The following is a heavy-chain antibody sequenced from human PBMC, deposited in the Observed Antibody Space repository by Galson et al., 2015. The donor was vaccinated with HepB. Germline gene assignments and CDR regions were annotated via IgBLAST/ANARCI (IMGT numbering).Heavy chain of an antibody. CDR3: ARLGPFSSTSRDPSIYYYYGMDV. V-gene: IGHV5-51*01. CDR2: IYPGDSDT. J-gene: IGHJ6*02. CDR1: GYSFTSYW. D-gene: IGHD2-2*01. Sequence: QSGAEVKKPGESLKISCKGSGYSFTSYWIGWVRQMPGKGLEWMGIIYPGDSDTRYSPSFQGQVTISADKSISTAYLQWSSLKASDTAMYYCARLGPFSSTSRDPSIYYYYGMDVWGQGTTVTVSS.